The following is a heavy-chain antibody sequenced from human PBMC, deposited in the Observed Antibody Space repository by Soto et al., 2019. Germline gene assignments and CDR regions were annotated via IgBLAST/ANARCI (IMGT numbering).Heavy chain of an antibody. Sequence: QVQLQESGPGLVKPSGTLSLTCDVSGGSISSSNWWSWVRQPPGKGLEWIGEIYHRGGTNYNPSLESRVTISVDQSKNQFSLKLNSVTAADTAVYYCARGSYASNFDSWGQGTLVTVSS. J-gene: IGHJ4*02. CDR1: GGSISSSNW. D-gene: IGHD3-16*01. CDR3: ARGSYASNFDS. CDR2: IYHRGGT. V-gene: IGHV4-4*02.